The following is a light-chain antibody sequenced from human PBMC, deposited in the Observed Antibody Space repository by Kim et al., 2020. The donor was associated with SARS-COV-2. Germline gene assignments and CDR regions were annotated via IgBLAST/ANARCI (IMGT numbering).Light chain of an antibody. CDR3: KQYDNLLT. Sequence: DIQMTQSPSSLSASVGDRVTITCQASQDISNFLNWYQQRPGKAPKLLIYDASNLETGVTSRFSGSGSGTDFTFTISSLQPEDVATYYCKQYDNLLTFVPGTKVDIK. V-gene: IGKV1-33*01. CDR2: DAS. J-gene: IGKJ3*01. CDR1: QDISNF.